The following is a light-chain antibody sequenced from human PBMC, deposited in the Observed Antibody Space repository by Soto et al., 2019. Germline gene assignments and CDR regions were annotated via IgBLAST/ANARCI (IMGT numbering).Light chain of an antibody. J-gene: IGLJ1*01. CDR3: SSYTSSSTLYYV. CDR2: DVS. V-gene: IGLV2-14*01. Sequence: QSVLTQPASVSGSPGQSITISCTGTSSDIDSYNYVSWYQQHPGKAPKLMIYDVSNRPSGVSNRFSGSKSGNTASLTISGLQAEDEADYYCSSYTSSSTLYYVFGTGTKVTVL. CDR1: SSDIDSYNY.